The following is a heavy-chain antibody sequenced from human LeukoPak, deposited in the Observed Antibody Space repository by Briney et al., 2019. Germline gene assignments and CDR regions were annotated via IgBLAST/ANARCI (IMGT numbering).Heavy chain of an antibody. Sequence: GGSLRLSCAASGFTFDDYGMSWVRQAPGKGLEWVSGINWNGGSTGYADSVKGRFTISRDNAKNSLYLQMNSLRAEDTAVYYCAREFDSGSFYDAFDIWGQGTMVTVSS. CDR3: AREFDSGSFYDAFDI. D-gene: IGHD1-26*01. CDR1: GFTFDDYG. J-gene: IGHJ3*02. CDR2: INWNGGST. V-gene: IGHV3-20*04.